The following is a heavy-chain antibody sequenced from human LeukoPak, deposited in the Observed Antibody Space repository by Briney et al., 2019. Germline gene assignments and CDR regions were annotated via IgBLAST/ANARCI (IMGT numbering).Heavy chain of an antibody. CDR1: GLTFSSYS. CDR3: ARDQYYGSGSLYYFDY. D-gene: IGHD3-10*01. V-gene: IGHV3-21*01. CDR2: ISSSSSYI. Sequence: GGSLRLSCAASGLTFSSYSMNWVRQAAGKGLEWVSSISSSSSYIYYADSVKGRFTISRDNAKNSLYLQMNSLRAEDTAVYYCARDQYYGSGSLYYFDYWGQGTLVTVSS. J-gene: IGHJ4*02.